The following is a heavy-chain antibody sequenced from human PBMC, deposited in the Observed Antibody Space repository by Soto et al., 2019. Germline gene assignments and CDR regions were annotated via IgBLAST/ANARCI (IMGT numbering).Heavy chain of an antibody. V-gene: IGHV5-51*01. Sequence: GECLKLSHRCSCYLYTRYWNGWAPHLPGKGLEWMGIIYPGESDTRYSPSFQGQVTISADKSISTAYLQWSSLKASDTARYYCARRPKQLGRVDYWGQGT. CDR2: IYPGESDT. CDR1: CYLYTRYW. D-gene: IGHD6-6*01. CDR3: ARRPKQLGRVDY. J-gene: IGHJ4*02.